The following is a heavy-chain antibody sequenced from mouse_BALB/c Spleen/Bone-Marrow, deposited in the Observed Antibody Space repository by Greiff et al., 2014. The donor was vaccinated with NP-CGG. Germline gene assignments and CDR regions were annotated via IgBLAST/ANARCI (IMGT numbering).Heavy chain of an antibody. J-gene: IGHJ2*01. CDR1: GFSFSDYY. CDR3: ARLGDYSYFDY. V-gene: IGHV5-12*02. Sequence: EVMLVESGGALVQPGGSLKLSCATSGFSFSDYYMYWVHQTPEKRLEWVAYISDSGGSSYYPDTVKGRFTISRDNAKNTLYLQMSRLKSEDTAMYYCARLGDYSYFDYWGQGTTLTVSS. CDR2: ISDSGGSS. D-gene: IGHD1-1*01.